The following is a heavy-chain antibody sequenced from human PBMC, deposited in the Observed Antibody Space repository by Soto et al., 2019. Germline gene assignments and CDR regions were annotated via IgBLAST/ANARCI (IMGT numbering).Heavy chain of an antibody. V-gene: IGHV3-23*01. CDR3: AKGVSSSYLLDY. CDR2: ISGSGGST. CDR1: GFFFNTYG. Sequence: GGSLRLSCAASGFFFNTYGMNWVRQAPGKGLEWVSAISGSGGSTNYADSVKGRFTISRDNSKNTLYLQMNTLRAEDTAVYYCAKGVSSSYLLDYWGQGSLVTVSS. J-gene: IGHJ4*02. D-gene: IGHD3-22*01.